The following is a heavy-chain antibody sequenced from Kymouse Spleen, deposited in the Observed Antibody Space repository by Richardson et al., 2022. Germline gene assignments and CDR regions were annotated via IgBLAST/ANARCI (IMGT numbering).Heavy chain of an antibody. CDR2: ISYDGSNK. V-gene: IGHV3-30*18. CDR3: AKDRSGSPHYYGMDV. J-gene: IGHJ6*02. D-gene: IGHD1-26*01. CDR1: GFTFSSYG. Sequence: QVQLVESGGGVVQPGRSLRLSCAASGFTFSSYGMHWVRQAPGKGLEWVAVISYDGSNKYYADSVKGRFTISRDNSKNTLYLQMNSLRAEDTAVYYCAKDRSGSPHYYGMDVWGQGTTVTVSS.